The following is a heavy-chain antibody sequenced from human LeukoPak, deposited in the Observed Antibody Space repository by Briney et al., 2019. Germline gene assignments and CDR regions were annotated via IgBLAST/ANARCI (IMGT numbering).Heavy chain of an antibody. V-gene: IGHV1-46*01. J-gene: IGHJ5*02. CDR3: AREALGRTTVTTDWRGIWFDP. Sequence: GASVKVSCKASGYTFTSYYMHWVRQAPGQGLEWMGIINPSGGSTSYAQKFQGRVTMTRDTSTSTVYMELSSLRSEDTAVYYCAREALGRTTVTTDWRGIWFDPWGQGTLVTVSS. CDR1: GYTFTSYY. CDR2: INPSGGST. D-gene: IGHD4-17*01.